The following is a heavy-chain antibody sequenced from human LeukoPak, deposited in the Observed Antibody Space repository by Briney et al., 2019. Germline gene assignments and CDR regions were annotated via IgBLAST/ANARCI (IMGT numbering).Heavy chain of an antibody. V-gene: IGHV3-21*06. CDR2: ITTSGTYI. CDR1: GVTFTRFN. Sequence: GGSLRHSCAAPGVTFTRFNMNWVRQAPGKGLELVSSITTSGTYIYYADSVKGRFTISRDNAKNSLYLQMNSLRAEDTAVYYCARPFYYDSNGGEGMDVWGQGTTVTVSS. CDR3: ARPFYYDSNGGEGMDV. J-gene: IGHJ6*02. D-gene: IGHD3-22*01.